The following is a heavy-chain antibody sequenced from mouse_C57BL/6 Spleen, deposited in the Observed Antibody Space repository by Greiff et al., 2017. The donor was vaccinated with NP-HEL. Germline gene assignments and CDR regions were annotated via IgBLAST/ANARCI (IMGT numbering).Heavy chain of an antibody. Sequence: EVKLLESGEGLVKPGGSLKLSCAASGFTFSSYAMSWVRQTPEKRLEWVAYISSGGDYIYYVDTVKGRITISRDNARNTLYLQMSSLKSEDTAMYCCTRDEWDDAMDYWGQGTTVTVSS. D-gene: IGHD4-1*01. CDR3: TRDEWDDAMDY. V-gene: IGHV5-9-1*02. CDR1: GFTFSSYA. CDR2: ISSGGDYI. J-gene: IGHJ4*01.